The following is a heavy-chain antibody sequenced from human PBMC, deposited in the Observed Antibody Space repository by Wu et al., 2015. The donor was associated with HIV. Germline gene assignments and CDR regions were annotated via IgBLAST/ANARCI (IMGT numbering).Heavy chain of an antibody. V-gene: IGHV1-69*12. J-gene: IGHJ3*02. Sequence: QVQLVQSGAEVKKPGSSVKVSCKASGGTFSSFALSWVRQAPGQGLEWVGGIIPLFETSHSAQKFRDRVTITADESTSTAYMELNSLTYADTAVYYCARVAGSSWYREFDMWGQGTMVAVSS. CDR1: GGTFSSFA. D-gene: IGHD6-13*01. CDR2: IIPLFETS. CDR3: ARVAGSSWYREFDM.